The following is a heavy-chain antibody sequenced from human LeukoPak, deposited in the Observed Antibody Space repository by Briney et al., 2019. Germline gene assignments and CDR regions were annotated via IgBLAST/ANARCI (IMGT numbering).Heavy chain of an antibody. V-gene: IGHV1-18*01. D-gene: IGHD6-6*01. CDR2: ISAYNGNT. CDR1: GYTFTSYG. Sequence: ASVKVSCKASGYTFTSYGISWVRQAPGQGLEWMGWISAYNGNTNYAQKLQGRVTMTTDTSTSTAYMELRSLRSDDTAVYYCARGVKAARPVNWFDPWGQGTLVTVSS. J-gene: IGHJ5*02. CDR3: ARGVKAARPVNWFDP.